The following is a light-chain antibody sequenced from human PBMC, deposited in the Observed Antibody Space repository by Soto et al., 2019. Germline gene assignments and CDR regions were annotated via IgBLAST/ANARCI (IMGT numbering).Light chain of an antibody. Sequence: EIVLTQSPATLSLSPGERATLSCRTSQSVGSSLAWYQQKPGQPPRLLIYDSSNRATGIPGRFSGSGSGTDFTLTISSLEPADFAVYHCQQRSLLFTFGGGTKVDIK. CDR3: QQRSLLFT. V-gene: IGKV3-11*01. J-gene: IGKJ4*01. CDR2: DSS. CDR1: QSVGSS.